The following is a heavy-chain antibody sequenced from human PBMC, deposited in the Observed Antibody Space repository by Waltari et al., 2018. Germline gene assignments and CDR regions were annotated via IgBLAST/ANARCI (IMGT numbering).Heavy chain of an antibody. J-gene: IGHJ4*02. D-gene: IGHD2-15*01. V-gene: IGHV2-26*01. Sequence: QVTLKESGPVLVKPTETLTLTCTVSGFSLSNARMGVSWIRQPPGKALEWLAHIFSNDEKSYSTSLKSRLTISKDTSKSQVVLTMTNMDPVDTATYYCARIRQIGYCSGGSCYWTADLDYWGQGTLVTVSS. CDR1: GFSLSNARMG. CDR3: ARIRQIGYCSGGSCYWTADLDY. CDR2: IFSNDEK.